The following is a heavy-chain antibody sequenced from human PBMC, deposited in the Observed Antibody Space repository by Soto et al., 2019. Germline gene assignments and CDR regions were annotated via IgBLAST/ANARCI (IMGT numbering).Heavy chain of an antibody. CDR2: IYSNGDT. CDR1: SDSMNSGGYY. V-gene: IGHV4-31*03. D-gene: IGHD6-6*01. J-gene: IGHJ6*02. CDR3: ARRGGSSSGYYYYAMDV. Sequence: SETLFLTCSVSSDSMNSGGYYWSWIRQHPGKGLEWIGYIYSNGDTYYNPSLKSRVTISVDTSKNQFSLNLTPVTAADTAVYYCARRGGSSSGYYYYAMDVWGQGTTVTVSS.